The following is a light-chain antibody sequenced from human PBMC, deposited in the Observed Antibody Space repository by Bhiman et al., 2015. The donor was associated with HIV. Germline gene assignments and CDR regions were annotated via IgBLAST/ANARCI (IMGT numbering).Light chain of an antibody. CDR1: KLGDKY. CDR2: QDT. Sequence: SYELTQPPSVSVSPRQTASITCSGDKLGDKYVCWYQQKPGQSPVLVIYQDTKRPSGIPERFSGTNSGNTASLAITGLQAEDEADYYCQSYDSSLSGLWVFGGGTKLTVL. CDR3: QSYDSSLSGLWV. J-gene: IGLJ2*01. V-gene: IGLV3-1*01.